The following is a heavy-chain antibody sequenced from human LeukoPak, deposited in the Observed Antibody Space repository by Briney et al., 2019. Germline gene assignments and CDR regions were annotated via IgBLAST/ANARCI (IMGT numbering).Heavy chain of an antibody. J-gene: IGHJ6*03. V-gene: IGHV3-7*01. D-gene: IGHD1-26*01. CDR2: IQQDGTEK. Sequence: GGSLRLSCAASGFTFTTYWMSWVRQAPGKGLEWVANIQQDGTEKYYVDSVKGRFTISRDNAKNPLYLQMNSLRAEDTAVYYCARVRGELVWYYYYYMDVWGKGTTVTVSS. CDR3: ARVRGELVWYYYYYMDV. CDR1: GFTFTTYW.